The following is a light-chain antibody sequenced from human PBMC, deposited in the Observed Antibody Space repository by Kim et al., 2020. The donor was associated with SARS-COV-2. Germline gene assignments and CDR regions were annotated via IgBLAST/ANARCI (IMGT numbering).Light chain of an antibody. Sequence: RATLTCKSSQTVLYNSNNKTYLAWYQQNPGQAPKLLIYWASIRGSGVSDRFSGSGSETDFTLTISSLQAEDVAVYYCQQYYSTPPSFGQGTKLEI. CDR1: QTVLYNSNNKTY. J-gene: IGKJ2*03. CDR3: QQYYSTPPS. V-gene: IGKV4-1*01. CDR2: WAS.